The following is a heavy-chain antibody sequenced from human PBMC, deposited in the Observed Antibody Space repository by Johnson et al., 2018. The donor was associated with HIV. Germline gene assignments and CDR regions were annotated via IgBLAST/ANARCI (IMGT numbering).Heavy chain of an antibody. CDR3: NTDAFDI. CDR2: ISRNGGST. J-gene: IGHJ3*02. V-gene: IGHV3-64*01. CDR1: GFTFSSYA. Sequence: EQLVVSGGGLVQPGGSLRLSCAASGFTFSSYAMHWVRQPPGKGLEYVSAISRNGGSTYYANSVKGRFTIARDNSKNTLYLQMGSLRAEDMAVYYCNTDAFDIWGQGTMVTVSS.